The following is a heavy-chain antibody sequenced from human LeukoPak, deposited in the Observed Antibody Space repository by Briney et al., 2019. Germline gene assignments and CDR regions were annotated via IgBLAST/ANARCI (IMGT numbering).Heavy chain of an antibody. Sequence: SETLSLTCTVSGGSVSSGSYYWNWIRQPPGKGLEWIGYIYYSGSTNYNPSLNSRVTISLDTSKNQFSLKLSSVTAADTAVFYCARGYSSIRGWFDPWGQGTPVTGSS. V-gene: IGHV4-61*01. D-gene: IGHD6-13*01. CDR2: IYYSGST. CDR3: ARGYSSIRGWFDP. J-gene: IGHJ5*02. CDR1: GGSVSSGSYY.